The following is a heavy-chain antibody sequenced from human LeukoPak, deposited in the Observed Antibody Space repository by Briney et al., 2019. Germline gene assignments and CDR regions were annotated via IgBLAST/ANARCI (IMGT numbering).Heavy chain of an antibody. CDR3: ARHEYSGSYYGLSWFDP. J-gene: IGHJ5*02. Sequence: SETLSLTCTVSGGSISSSGYYWGWIRQPTGKGLEWIASIYYSGSTYYNPSLKSRVTISVDTSKNQLSLKLSSLTAADTAVYYCARHEYSGSYYGLSWFDPWGQGTLVTVSS. CDR1: GGSISSSGYY. V-gene: IGHV4-39*01. CDR2: IYYSGST. D-gene: IGHD1-26*01.